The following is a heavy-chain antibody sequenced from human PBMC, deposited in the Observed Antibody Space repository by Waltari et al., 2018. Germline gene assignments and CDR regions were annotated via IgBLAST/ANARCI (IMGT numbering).Heavy chain of an antibody. CDR1: GGSISSYY. CDR3: ARRGCSSTSCYEDY. J-gene: IGHJ4*02. D-gene: IGHD2-2*01. Sequence: QVQLQESGPGLVKPSETLSLTCTVSGGSISSYYWRCIRQPPGKGLEWIGYIYYSGSTNYNPSLKSRVTISVDTSKNQFSLKLSSVTAADTAVYYCARRGCSSTSCYEDYWGQGTLVTVSS. CDR2: IYYSGST. V-gene: IGHV4-59*08.